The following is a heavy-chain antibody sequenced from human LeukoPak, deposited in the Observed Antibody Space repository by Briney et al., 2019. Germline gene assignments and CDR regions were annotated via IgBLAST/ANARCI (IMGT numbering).Heavy chain of an antibody. Sequence: GGSLILSCAASGFTFSSCGMHRVRQAPGKELEWVAVIWYDGSNKYYADSVKGRFTISRDNSKNTLYLQMNSLRAEDTAVYYCARDVAGYGMDVWGQGTTVTVSS. V-gene: IGHV3-33*01. CDR2: IWYDGSNK. CDR3: ARDVAGYGMDV. D-gene: IGHD6-19*01. CDR1: GFTFSSCG. J-gene: IGHJ6*02.